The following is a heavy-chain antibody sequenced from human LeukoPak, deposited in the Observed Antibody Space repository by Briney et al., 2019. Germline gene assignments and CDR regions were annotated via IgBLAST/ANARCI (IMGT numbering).Heavy chain of an antibody. CDR2: ISGSGGST. J-gene: IGHJ5*02. CDR3: AKGQLPVAPLYAYPYNWFDP. CDR1: GFTFSSYA. Sequence: PGGSLRLSCAASGFTFSSYAMSWVRQAPGKGLEWVSAISGSGGSTYYADSVKGWFTISRDNSKNTLYLQMNSLRAEDTAVYYCAKGQLPVAPLYAYPYNWFDPWGQGTLVTVSS. V-gene: IGHV3-23*01. D-gene: IGHD2-8*01.